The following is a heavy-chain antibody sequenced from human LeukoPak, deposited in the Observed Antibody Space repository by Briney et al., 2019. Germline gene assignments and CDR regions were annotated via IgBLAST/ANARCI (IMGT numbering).Heavy chain of an antibody. CDR2: ISYDGSNR. CDR3: ARSDIVVVPAAFDC. V-gene: IGHV3-30*04. CDR1: GFTFNNYA. D-gene: IGHD2-2*01. J-gene: IGHJ4*02. Sequence: GGSLRLSCAASGFTFNNYAMHWVRQAPGKGLEWVTVISYDGSNRYYADFVKGRFSISRDNSKNTLYLQMNSLRAEDTAVYYCARSDIVVVPAAFDCWGQGSLVTGSS.